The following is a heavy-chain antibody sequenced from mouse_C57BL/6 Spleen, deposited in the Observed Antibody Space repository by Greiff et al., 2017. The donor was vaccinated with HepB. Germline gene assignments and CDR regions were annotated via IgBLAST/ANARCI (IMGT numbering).Heavy chain of an antibody. V-gene: IGHV14-4*01. CDR1: GFNIKDDY. D-gene: IGHD2-4*01. CDR2: IDPENGDT. Sequence: VQLKQSGAELVRPGASVKLSCTASGFNIKDDYMHWVKQRPEQGLEWIGWIDPENGDTEYASKFQGKATITADPSSNTAYLQLSSLTSEDTAVYYCTTPYYDYDVWFAYWGQGTLVTVSA. J-gene: IGHJ3*01. CDR3: TTPYYDYDVWFAY.